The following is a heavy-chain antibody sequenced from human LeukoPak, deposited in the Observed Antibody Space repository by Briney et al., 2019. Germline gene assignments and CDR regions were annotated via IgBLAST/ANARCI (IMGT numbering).Heavy chain of an antibody. J-gene: IGHJ4*02. D-gene: IGHD3-10*01. CDR2: ISTTGNTL. Sequence: PGGSLRLSCVASGFTFSTYTMSWVRQAPGKGLEWTSYISTTGNTLYYAGSVKGRFTISRDNAKASLYLQMNSLRDEDTAVYFCSRSGVPFYYFDSFGQGTLVTVSS. V-gene: IGHV3-48*02. CDR1: GFTFSTYT. CDR3: SRSGVPFYYFDS.